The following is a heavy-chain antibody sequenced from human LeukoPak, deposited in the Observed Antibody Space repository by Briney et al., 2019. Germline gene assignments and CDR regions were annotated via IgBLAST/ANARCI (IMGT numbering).Heavy chain of an antibody. CDR3: ARIIVGATGIDY. D-gene: IGHD1-26*01. Sequence: GRSLRLSCAASGFTFSSYWMHWVRQAPGKGLVWVSRISSDGNNIQYADSVKGRFTISRDNAKNTLYLQMNSLRVEDTAVYYCARIIVGATGIDYWGQGTLVTVSS. V-gene: IGHV3-74*01. J-gene: IGHJ4*02. CDR2: ISSDGNNI. CDR1: GFTFSSYW.